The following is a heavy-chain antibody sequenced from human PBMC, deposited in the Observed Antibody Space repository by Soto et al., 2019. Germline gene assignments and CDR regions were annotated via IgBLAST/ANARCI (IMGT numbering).Heavy chain of an antibody. J-gene: IGHJ3*02. D-gene: IGHD6-13*01. CDR2: ISGSGGST. V-gene: IGHV3-23*01. Sequence: GGSLRLSCATSGFTFSSYAMSWVRQAPGKGLEWVSAISGSGGSTYYADSVKGRFTISRDNSKNTLYLQMNSLRAEDTAVYYCSRGPPNKYSSSWHRPDDAFDIWGQGTMVAVSS. CDR3: SRGPPNKYSSSWHRPDDAFDI. CDR1: GFTFSSYA.